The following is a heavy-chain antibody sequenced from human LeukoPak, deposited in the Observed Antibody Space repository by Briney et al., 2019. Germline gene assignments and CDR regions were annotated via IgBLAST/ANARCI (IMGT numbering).Heavy chain of an antibody. J-gene: IGHJ4*02. Sequence: GGSLRLSCAASGFSVSRNHMSWVRQAPGKGLEWGSVIYRGGGTFYADSVKGRFTISRDNSKNTLDLQMSSLRAEDTAVYYCAKDRSDSSTWYAGSHWGQGTLVTVSS. CDR2: IYRGGGT. D-gene: IGHD6-13*01. V-gene: IGHV3-53*01. CDR3: AKDRSDSSTWYAGSH. CDR1: GFSVSRNH.